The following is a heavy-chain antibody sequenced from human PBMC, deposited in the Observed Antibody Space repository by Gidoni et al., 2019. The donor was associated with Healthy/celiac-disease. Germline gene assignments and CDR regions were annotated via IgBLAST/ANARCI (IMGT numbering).Heavy chain of an antibody. D-gene: IGHD3-9*01. J-gene: IGHJ5*02. CDR1: GYTFTSYY. CDR2: INPSGGST. CDR3: AREAVLLLRYSDGSWFDP. Sequence: QVQLVQSGAEVKKPGASVKVSCKASGYTFTSYYMHWVRQAPGQGLEWMGIINPSGGSTSYAQKFQGRVTMTRDTSTSTVYMELSSLRSEDTAVYYCAREAVLLLRYSDGSWFDPWGQGTLVTVSS. V-gene: IGHV1-46*01.